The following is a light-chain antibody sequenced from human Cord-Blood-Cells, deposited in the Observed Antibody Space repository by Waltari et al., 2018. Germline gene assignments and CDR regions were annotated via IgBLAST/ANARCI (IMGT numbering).Light chain of an antibody. CDR3: QQSYSTPVV. J-gene: IGKJ1*01. CDR2: SAS. CDR1: QSISSY. V-gene: IGKV1-39*01. Sequence: DIQMTQSPSSLSASVGDRVTITCRASQSISSYLTWYQQKPGKAPKLLIYSASSLQSGVPARFSGSGSGTDFTLTISSLQAEDVAIYYCQQSYSTPVVFGQGTKVEIK.